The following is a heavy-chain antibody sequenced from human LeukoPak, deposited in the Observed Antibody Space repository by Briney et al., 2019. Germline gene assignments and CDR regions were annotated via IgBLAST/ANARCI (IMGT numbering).Heavy chain of an antibody. J-gene: IGHJ3*02. CDR3: ATGGERAYCGGDCYGRMSAFDI. D-gene: IGHD2-21*02. Sequence: GASVKVSCKASGYTFTSYYMHWVRQAPGQGLEWMGIINPSGGSTSYAQKFQGRVTMTRDTSTSTVYMELSSLRSEDTDVYYCATGGERAYCGGDCYGRMSAFDIWGQGTMVTVSS. V-gene: IGHV1-46*01. CDR2: INPSGGST. CDR1: GYTFTSYY.